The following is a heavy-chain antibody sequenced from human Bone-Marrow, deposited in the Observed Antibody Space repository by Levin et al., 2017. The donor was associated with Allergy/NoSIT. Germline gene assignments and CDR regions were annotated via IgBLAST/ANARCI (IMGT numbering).Heavy chain of an antibody. V-gene: IGHV3-23*01. CDR2: ISGSGDGT. CDR1: GFTFSNYV. J-gene: IGHJ2*01. Sequence: PGGSLRLSCVASGFTFSNYVVSWVRQAPGKGLEWVSAISGSGDGTYYADSVRGRFTISRDNSKNTLYLQMNTLRAGDTAVYYCAREPDYSDYSTYWYFDLWGRGTLVTVSS. CDR3: AREPDYSDYSTYWYFDL. D-gene: IGHD4-11*01.